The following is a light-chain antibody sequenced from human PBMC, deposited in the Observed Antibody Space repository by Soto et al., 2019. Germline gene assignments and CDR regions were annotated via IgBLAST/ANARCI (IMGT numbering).Light chain of an antibody. J-gene: IGKJ4*01. CDR2: GAS. CDR3: QQYGSSPLT. Sequence: EIVLTQSPGTLSLSPGERATLSCRASQSVRSSYLAWYQQKPGQAPSLLIYGASSRATGIPGRFSGSGSATDFTLTIRRLEPEDVAVYYCQQYGSSPLTFGGGTKVEIK. CDR1: QSVRSSY. V-gene: IGKV3-20*01.